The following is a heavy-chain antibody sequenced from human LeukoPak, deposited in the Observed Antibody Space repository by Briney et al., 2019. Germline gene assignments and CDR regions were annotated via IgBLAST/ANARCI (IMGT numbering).Heavy chain of an antibody. CDR2: ISSSSSYI. J-gene: IGHJ6*02. CDR1: GFTFSSYA. CDR3: ARVLIAVAPEDYYYGMDV. D-gene: IGHD6-19*01. V-gene: IGHV3-21*01. Sequence: GRSLRLSCAASGFTFSSYAMHWVRQAPGKGLEWVSSISSSSSYIYYADSVKGRFTISRDNAKNSLYLQMNSLRAEDTAVYYCARVLIAVAPEDYYYGMDVWGQGTTVTVSS.